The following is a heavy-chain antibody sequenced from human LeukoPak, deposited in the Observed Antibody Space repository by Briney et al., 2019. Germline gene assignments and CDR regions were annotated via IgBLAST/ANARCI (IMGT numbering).Heavy chain of an antibody. Sequence: ASVKVSFTASGYTFTIYAMHWVRQAPGHRLEWMGWINAGNGNTKYSQKVQGRVTITRDTSASTAYMVLSSLRSEDTAMYFCVRGPPRLNWFDPWGQGALVTVSS. D-gene: IGHD6-25*01. V-gene: IGHV1-3*01. J-gene: IGHJ5*02. CDR1: GYTFTIYA. CDR2: INAGNGNT. CDR3: VRGPPRLNWFDP.